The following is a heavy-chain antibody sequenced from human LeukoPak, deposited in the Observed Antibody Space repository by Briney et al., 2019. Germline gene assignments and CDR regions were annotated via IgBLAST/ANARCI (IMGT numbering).Heavy chain of an antibody. J-gene: IGHJ4*02. CDR3: ARGKIGYYYGDYDGY. Sequence: AGGSLRLSCAAPGFTFSSYDMNWVRQAPGKGLEWVSYISTISSTKYYADSVKGRFTISRDNAKNSLYLQMNSLRDEDTAVYYCARGKIGYYYGDYDGYWGQGTLVTVSS. D-gene: IGHD4-17*01. V-gene: IGHV3-48*02. CDR1: GFTFSSYD. CDR2: ISTISSTK.